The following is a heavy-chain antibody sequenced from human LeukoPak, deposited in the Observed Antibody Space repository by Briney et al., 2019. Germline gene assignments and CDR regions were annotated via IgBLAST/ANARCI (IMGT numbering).Heavy chain of an antibody. CDR3: ASSRGGCSSTSCYDY. CDR1: GGSISSYY. V-gene: IGHV4-59*01. J-gene: IGHJ4*02. Sequence: SETLSLTCTVSGGSISSYYWSWIRQPPGKGLEWIGYIYYRSTNYNPSLKSRVTISIDTSKNQFSLKLSSVTAADTAVYYCASSRGGCSSTSCYDYWGQGTPVTVSS. D-gene: IGHD2-2*01. CDR2: IYYRST.